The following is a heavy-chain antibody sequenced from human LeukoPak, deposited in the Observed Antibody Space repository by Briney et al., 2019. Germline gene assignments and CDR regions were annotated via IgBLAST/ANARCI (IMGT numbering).Heavy chain of an antibody. D-gene: IGHD2-15*01. J-gene: IGHJ5*02. V-gene: IGHV1-58*01. Sequence: GTSVRVSFKDSGFTFLKSAVQWVRQTRGQRLEWIGWIVVGSGNTNYAQKFSERVTITRDMSTSTAYMELSSLRSEDTAVYYCVADVVSAVGVLASWGQGTLVTVSS. CDR1: GFTFLKSA. CDR3: VADVVSAVGVLAS. CDR2: IVVGSGNT.